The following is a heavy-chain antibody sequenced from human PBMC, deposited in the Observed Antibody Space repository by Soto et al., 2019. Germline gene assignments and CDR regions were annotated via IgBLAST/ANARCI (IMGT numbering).Heavy chain of an antibody. CDR2: IFYSGST. J-gene: IGHJ4*02. CDR3: ARVGGVAARTFDY. D-gene: IGHD6-6*01. CDR1: GGSISSYY. V-gene: IGHV4-59*01. Sequence: PSETLSLTCIVSGGSISSYYWSWIRQPPGKGLEWIGYIFYSGSTNYNPSLKSRVTISVDTSENQFSLNLRSVTAADTALYYCARVGGVAARTFDYWGQGTQVTVSS.